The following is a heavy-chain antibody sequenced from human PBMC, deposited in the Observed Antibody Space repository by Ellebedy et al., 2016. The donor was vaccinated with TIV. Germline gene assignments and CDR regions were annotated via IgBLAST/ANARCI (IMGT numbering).Heavy chain of an antibody. V-gene: IGHV4-59*01. CDR2: IHSSGST. D-gene: IGHD3-10*01. Sequence: SETLSLXCTVSGASISTYYWTWIRQPPGRGLEWIGFIHSSGSTIYRPSLESRVILSLDTSKNQFSLKLSSVTAADTAIYYCAREVRWYGELNTFYSAGMDVWGQGTTVIVSS. J-gene: IGHJ6*02. CDR1: GASISTYY. CDR3: AREVRWYGELNTFYSAGMDV.